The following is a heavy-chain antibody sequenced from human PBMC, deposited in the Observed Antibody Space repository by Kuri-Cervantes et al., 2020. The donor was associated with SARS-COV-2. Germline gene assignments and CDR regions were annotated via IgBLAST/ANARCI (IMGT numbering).Heavy chain of an antibody. CDR1: GFTFSSYA. V-gene: IGHV3-30*01. CDR2: ISYDGSDK. CDR3: ARHRAWIQLSRIDY. J-gene: IGHJ4*02. D-gene: IGHD5-18*01. Sequence: GESLKISCAASGFTFSSYALHWVRQAPGKGLEWVAFISYDGSDKSYADSVKGRFTISRDNSKNTVYLQMNSLRAEDTAVYYCARHRAWIQLSRIDYWGQGTLVTVSS.